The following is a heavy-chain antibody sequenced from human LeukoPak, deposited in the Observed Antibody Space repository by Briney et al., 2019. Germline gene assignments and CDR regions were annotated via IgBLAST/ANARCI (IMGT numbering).Heavy chain of an antibody. CDR3: AKLSRVVVVAPFDY. D-gene: IGHD2-15*01. Sequence: PGGSLRLSCAASGFTFSSYAMSWVRQAPGKGVEGVSGISGSGGSTYYADSVKGRFTISRDNSKNTLYLQMNSLRAEDTAVYYCAKLSRVVVVAPFDYWGQGTLVTVSS. CDR1: GFTFSSYA. CDR2: ISGSGGST. V-gene: IGHV3-23*01. J-gene: IGHJ4*02.